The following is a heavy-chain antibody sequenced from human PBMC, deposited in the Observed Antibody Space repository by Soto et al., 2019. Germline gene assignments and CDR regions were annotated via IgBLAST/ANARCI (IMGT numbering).Heavy chain of an antibody. Sequence: KSSETLSLTCSGSGDSITIGDYYLNWVRQAPGKGLEWIGFIYYNGRTYYTPSLYNRISMSFDTSKNQVYLNLSSVTAADTAVYYCARGFWFPVGATSSWFDPWGQGILVTVSS. V-gene: IGHV4-30-4*01. J-gene: IGHJ5*02. CDR2: IYYNGRT. CDR3: ARGFWFPVGATSSWFDP. CDR1: GDSITIGDYY. D-gene: IGHD2-15*01.